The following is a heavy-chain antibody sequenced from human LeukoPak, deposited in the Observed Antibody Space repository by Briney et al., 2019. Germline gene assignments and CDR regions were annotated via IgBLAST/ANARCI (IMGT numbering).Heavy chain of an antibody. V-gene: IGHV3-22*01. D-gene: IGHD5-18*01. CDR1: GFTFSYYY. Sequence: PGGSLRLSCAASGFTFSYYYMSGVRQAPGKGLEWVGFIRSKAYGGTTEYAASVKGRFTISRDDSKSIAYLQMNSLKTEDTAVYYCTRSSWIQLWLVDYWGQGTLVTVSS. CDR2: IRSKAYGGTT. J-gene: IGHJ4*02. CDR3: TRSSWIQLWLVDY.